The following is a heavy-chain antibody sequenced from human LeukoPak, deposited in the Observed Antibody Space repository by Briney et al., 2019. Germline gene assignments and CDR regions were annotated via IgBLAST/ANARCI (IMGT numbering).Heavy chain of an antibody. D-gene: IGHD2-21*02. CDR2: ISNGDDST. J-gene: IGHJ5*02. Sequence: GGSLRLSCAASGFPFSSYALTWVRQAPGKGLEWVSTISNGDDSTYYADSVKGRFTISRDNSENALFLRMSSLRAEDTAVYYCARVPRRECGGDCYGWFDPWGQGTLVTVSS. V-gene: IGHV3-23*01. CDR3: ARVPRRECGGDCYGWFDP. CDR1: GFPFSSYA.